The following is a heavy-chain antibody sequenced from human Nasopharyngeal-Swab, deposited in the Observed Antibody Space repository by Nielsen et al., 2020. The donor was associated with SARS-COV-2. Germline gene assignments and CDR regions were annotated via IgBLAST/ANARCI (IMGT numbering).Heavy chain of an antibody. CDR2: IYYSGST. CDR3: ARAQTQRLLMIVVVNVFDY. CDR1: GGSISSGGYY. V-gene: IGHV4-30-4*08. J-gene: IGHJ4*02. Sequence: SETLSLTCTVSGGSISSGGYYWSWIRQHPGKGLEWIGYIYYSGSTYYNPSLKSRVTISVDTSKNQFSLKLSSVTAADTAVYYCARAQTQRLLMIVVVNVFDYWGQGTLVTVSS. D-gene: IGHD3-22*01.